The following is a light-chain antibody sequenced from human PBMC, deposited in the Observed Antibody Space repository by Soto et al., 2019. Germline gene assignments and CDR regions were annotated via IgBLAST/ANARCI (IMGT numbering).Light chain of an antibody. Sequence: EVLLTQSPVTLSLSPGERATLSCRASQSVSGYLSWYQQKTGQAPRLLIFDATNRATGVPARFSGSGSGTDFTLTISSLEPEDFAVYFCQQRDSGPPYNFGQGTKLEIK. CDR1: QSVSGY. V-gene: IGKV3-11*01. J-gene: IGKJ2*01. CDR2: DAT. CDR3: QQRDSGPPYN.